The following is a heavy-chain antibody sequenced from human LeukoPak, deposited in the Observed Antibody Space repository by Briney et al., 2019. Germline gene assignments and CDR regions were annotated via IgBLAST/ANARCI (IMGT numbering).Heavy chain of an antibody. CDR2: ISSGSTYT. CDR3: AKDQYGEAFDI. J-gene: IGHJ3*02. CDR1: GFTFSDHY. V-gene: IGHV3-11*05. D-gene: IGHD4-17*01. Sequence: GGSLRLSCEVSGFTFSDHYMSWIRQAPGKRLEWVSYISSGSTYTNYAHSVEGRFTISRDNAKNSLYLQMNSLRAEDTAVYYCAKDQYGEAFDIWGPGTMVTVSS.